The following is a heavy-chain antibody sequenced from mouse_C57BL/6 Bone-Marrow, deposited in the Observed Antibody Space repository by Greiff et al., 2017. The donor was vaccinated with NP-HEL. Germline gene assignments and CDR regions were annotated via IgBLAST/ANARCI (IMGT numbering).Heavy chain of an antibody. Sequence: DVHLVESGGGLVKPGGSLKLSCEASGFTFSSYAMSWVRQTPEKRLEWVATISDSGSYNDYTDNVKGRFTISRDNAKNNLYLQMSHLKSEDTAMYYCARDRHYYGFYYAMDYWGQGTSVTVSS. D-gene: IGHD1-1*01. V-gene: IGHV5-4*01. CDR3: ARDRHYYGFYYAMDY. CDR2: ISDSGSYN. CDR1: GFTFSSYA. J-gene: IGHJ4*01.